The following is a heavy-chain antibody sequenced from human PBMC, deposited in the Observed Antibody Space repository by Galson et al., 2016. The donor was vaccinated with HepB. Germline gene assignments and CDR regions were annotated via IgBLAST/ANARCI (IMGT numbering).Heavy chain of an antibody. D-gene: IGHD2-15*01. CDR3: ARDSGFCSGGSCYGDAFDI. Sequence: SLRLSCAASGFTFSSYWMTWVRQAPRKGLEWVANIKQDGIEKYHVDSVKGRFTISRDNAKNSLYLQMNSLRAEDTAVYYCARDSGFCSGGSCYGDAFDIWGQGTMVTVSS. CDR2: IKQDGIEK. CDR1: GFTFSSYW. J-gene: IGHJ3*02. V-gene: IGHV3-7*01.